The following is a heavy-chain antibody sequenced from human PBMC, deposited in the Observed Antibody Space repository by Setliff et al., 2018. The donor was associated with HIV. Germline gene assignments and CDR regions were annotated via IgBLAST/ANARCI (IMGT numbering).Heavy chain of an antibody. CDR1: GGSIVRYY. J-gene: IGHJ6*03. V-gene: IGHV4-59*01. CDR2: IYYSGST. CDR3: ARHGYDPLYYYYYMDV. D-gene: IGHD5-12*01. Sequence: SETLSLTCTVSGGSIVRYYWTWIRQPPGKGLEWIGYIYYSGSTNYNPSLKSRVTISVDTSKNQFSLKLSSVTAADTAVYYCARHGYDPLYYYYYMDVWGKGTTVTVSS.